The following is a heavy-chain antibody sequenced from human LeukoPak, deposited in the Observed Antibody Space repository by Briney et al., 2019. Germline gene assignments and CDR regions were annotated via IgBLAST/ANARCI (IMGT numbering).Heavy chain of an antibody. CDR3: ARGRGRYNSYVDYYIDI. CDR1: GYSISSGYY. Sequence: PSETLSLTCAVSGYSISSGYYWGWIRQPQGKGLKGIGSSYHSGSTYYNPTLKSRVTISVDTSKRQFSLKLCSVTTEDTAVYYCARGRGRYNSYVDYYIDIWGKGTTVTVSS. D-gene: IGHD1-1*01. J-gene: IGHJ6*03. V-gene: IGHV4-38-2*01. CDR2: SYHSGST.